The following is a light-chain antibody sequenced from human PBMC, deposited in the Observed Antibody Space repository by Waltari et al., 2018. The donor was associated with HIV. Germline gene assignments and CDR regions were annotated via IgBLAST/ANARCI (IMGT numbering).Light chain of an antibody. J-gene: IGKJ1*01. CDR1: QSISSH. Sequence: DIQMTQSPSSLSASVGDRVTITCRASQSISSHLNWYQHKPGKAPELLIYAASNLQSGVPSRFSGSKSGTDFTLTISSLQPEDFATYFCQQSYSLPTFGQGTKVAIK. V-gene: IGKV1-39*01. CDR3: QQSYSLPT. CDR2: AAS.